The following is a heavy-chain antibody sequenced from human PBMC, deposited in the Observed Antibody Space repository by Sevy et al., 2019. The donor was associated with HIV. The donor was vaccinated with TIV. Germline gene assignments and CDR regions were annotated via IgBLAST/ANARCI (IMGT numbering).Heavy chain of an antibody. CDR1: GFTFSSYS. D-gene: IGHD5-12*01. Sequence: GGSLRLSCAASGFTFSSYSMNWVRQAPGKGLEWVSSISSSSSYIYYADSVKGRFIISRDNAKNSLYLQMNSLRAEDTAVYYCARSSGYSRAGMDVWGQGTTVTVSS. CDR3: ARSSGYSRAGMDV. CDR2: ISSSSSYI. J-gene: IGHJ6*02. V-gene: IGHV3-21*01.